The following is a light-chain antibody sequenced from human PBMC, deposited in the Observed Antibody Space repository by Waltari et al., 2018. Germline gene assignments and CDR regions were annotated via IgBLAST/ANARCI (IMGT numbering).Light chain of an antibody. CDR1: SSAVGAYNY. J-gene: IGLJ3*02. V-gene: IGLV2-14*03. Sequence: QSALTQPASVSGSPGQSTTISCTGTSSAVGAYNYVSWYQQHPGKAPKLMIYDVSNRPSGVSNRFSGSKSGNTASLTISGLQAEDEADYYCSSYTRSRTRVFGGGTKLTVL. CDR3: SSYTRSRTRV. CDR2: DVS.